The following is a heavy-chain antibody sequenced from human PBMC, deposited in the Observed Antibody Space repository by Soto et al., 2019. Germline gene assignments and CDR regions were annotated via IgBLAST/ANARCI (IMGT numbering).Heavy chain of an antibody. CDR2: ISNSGDNT. Sequence: QAGGSLRLSCAASKFSFSTYAMSWVRQAPGKGLGWVSAISNSGDNTYYTESVKGRFIISRDNSKNTLYLQMNSLTADDTAVYYCAKGRGGDYGGSFDYWGQGTLVTVSS. J-gene: IGHJ4*02. CDR3: AKGRGGDYGGSFDY. V-gene: IGHV3-23*01. D-gene: IGHD4-17*01. CDR1: KFSFSTYA.